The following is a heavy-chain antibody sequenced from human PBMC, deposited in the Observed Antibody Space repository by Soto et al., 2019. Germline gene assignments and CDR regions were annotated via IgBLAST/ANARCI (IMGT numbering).Heavy chain of an antibody. V-gene: IGHV4-39*01. D-gene: IGHD3-3*01. Sequence: SETLSLTCTVSGGSISSSSYYWGWIRQPPGKGLEWIGSIYYSGSTYYNPSLKSRVTISVDTSKNQFSLKLSSVTAADTAVYYCARQLEEIFAPGHARYYGMDVWGQGTTVTVSS. J-gene: IGHJ6*02. CDR2: IYYSGST. CDR3: ARQLEEIFAPGHARYYGMDV. CDR1: GGSISSSSYY.